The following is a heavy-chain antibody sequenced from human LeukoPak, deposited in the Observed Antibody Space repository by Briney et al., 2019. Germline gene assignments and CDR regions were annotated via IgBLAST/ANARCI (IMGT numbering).Heavy chain of an antibody. CDR3: ARDTEYYGSGSHPPATFDY. Sequence: SETLSLTCTVSGGSISSSSYYRGWIRPPPGKGLEWIGSIYYSGSTYYNPSLKSRVTISVDTSKNQFSLKLSSVTAADTAVYYCARDTEYYGSGSHPPATFDYWGQGTLVTVSS. CDR2: IYYSGST. D-gene: IGHD3-10*01. J-gene: IGHJ4*02. V-gene: IGHV4-39*07. CDR1: GGSISSSSYY.